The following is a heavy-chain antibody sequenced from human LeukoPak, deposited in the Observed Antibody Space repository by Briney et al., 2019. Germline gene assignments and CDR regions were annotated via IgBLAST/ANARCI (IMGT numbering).Heavy chain of an antibody. CDR2: ISSSSSYI. CDR1: GFTFSSYS. CDR3: ARDGRYCGGDSAAWGMDV. V-gene: IGHV3-21*01. D-gene: IGHD2-21*02. Sequence: GGSLRLSCAASGFTFSSYSMNWVRQAPGKGLEWVSSISSSSSYIYYADSVKGRFTISRDNAKNSLYLQVNSLRAEDTAVYYCARDGRYCGGDSAAWGMDVWGQGTTVTVSS. J-gene: IGHJ6*02.